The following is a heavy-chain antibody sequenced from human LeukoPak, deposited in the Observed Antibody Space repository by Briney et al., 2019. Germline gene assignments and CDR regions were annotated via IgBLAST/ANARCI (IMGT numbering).Heavy chain of an antibody. Sequence: GGSLSLSWSASGFTFSAYSMSWVRQAPGKGLEWVSSISSSSSYIYYADSVKGRFTISRDNAKNSLYLQMNSLRAEDTAVYYCARVADRGEVITYFVYWVRGTLVTVSS. J-gene: IGHJ4*02. D-gene: IGHD3-3*01. V-gene: IGHV3-21*01. CDR1: GFTFSAYS. CDR2: ISSSSSYI. CDR3: ARVADRGEVITYFVY.